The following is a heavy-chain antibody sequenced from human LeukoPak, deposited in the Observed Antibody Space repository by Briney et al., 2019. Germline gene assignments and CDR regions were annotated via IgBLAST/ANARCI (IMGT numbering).Heavy chain of an antibody. CDR1: GFTFSSYW. D-gene: IGHD3-3*01. CDR2: IKQDGSEK. J-gene: IGHJ6*03. V-gene: IGHV3-7*01. CDR3: ARSVRDYDFWSGSYYYYMDV. Sequence: GGSLRLSCAASGFTFSSYWMSWVRQAPGKGLEWVANIKQDGSEKYYVGSVKGRFTISRDNAKNSLYLQMNSLRAEDTAVYYCARSVRDYDFWSGSYYYYMDVWGKGTTVTVSS.